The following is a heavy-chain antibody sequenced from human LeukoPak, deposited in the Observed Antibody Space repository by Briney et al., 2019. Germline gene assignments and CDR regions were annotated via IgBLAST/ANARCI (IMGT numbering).Heavy chain of an antibody. V-gene: IGHV1-46*01. D-gene: IGHD3-22*01. CDR2: INPSGGST. Sequence: ASVKVSCKASGYTFTSYYMHWVRQAPGQGLEWMGIINPSGGSTSYAQKFQGRVTMTRDTSTSTVYMELSSLRSEDTAVYYCAREGPYDGSGYYPFDVWGKGTTVTVSS. J-gene: IGHJ6*04. CDR1: GYTFTSYY. CDR3: AREGPYDGSGYYPFDV.